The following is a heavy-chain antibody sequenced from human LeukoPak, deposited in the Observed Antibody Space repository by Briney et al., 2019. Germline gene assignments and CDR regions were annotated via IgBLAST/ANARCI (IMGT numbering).Heavy chain of an antibody. CDR3: ARDPPFIIGTTFFDY. V-gene: IGHV3-21*01. CDR1: GFTFSSYS. Sequence: GGSLRLSCAASGFTFSSYSMNWVRQAPGKGPEWVSPISTSSTYIYYADSVKGRFTISRDNAKNSLYLQMNSLRAEDTAVYYCARDPPFIIGTTFFDYWGQGTLVTVSS. D-gene: IGHD1-20*01. J-gene: IGHJ4*02. CDR2: ISTSSTYI.